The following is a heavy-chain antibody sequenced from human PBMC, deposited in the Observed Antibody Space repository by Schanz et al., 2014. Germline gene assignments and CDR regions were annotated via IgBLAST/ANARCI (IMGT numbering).Heavy chain of an antibody. D-gene: IGHD7-27*01. CDR1: GFTFSYYS. CDR3: ATDDAWAFDY. J-gene: IGHJ4*01. CDR2: TKAGGRDI. V-gene: IGHV3-48*02. Sequence: EVQLLESGGGLVQPGGSLRLSCAASGFTFSYYSLNWVRQAPGKGLEWLSYTKAGGRDIHYADSVKGRFTISRDEVKPSVPLQLNSLRDDDTAVYYCATDDAWAFDYWGPGTLVTVSS.